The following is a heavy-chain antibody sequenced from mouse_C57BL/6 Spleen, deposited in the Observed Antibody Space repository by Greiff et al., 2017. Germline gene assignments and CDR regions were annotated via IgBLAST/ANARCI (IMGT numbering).Heavy chain of an antibody. V-gene: IGHV1-53*01. Sequence: QVQLQQPGTELVKPGASVTLSCKASGYTFTSYWMHWVKQRPGQGLEWIGNINPSNGGTNNNEKFKSKATLTVDKSSSPTYIQLSSLTSEDSAVDDCARKGYDRGGAMDYWGQGTSVTVSS. CDR3: ARKGYDRGGAMDY. CDR2: INPSNGGT. D-gene: IGHD2-2*01. CDR1: GYTFTSYW. J-gene: IGHJ4*01.